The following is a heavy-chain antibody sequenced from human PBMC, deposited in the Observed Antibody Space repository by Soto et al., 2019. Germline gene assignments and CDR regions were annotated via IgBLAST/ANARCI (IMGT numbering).Heavy chain of an antibody. V-gene: IGHV3-30-3*01. CDR3: ARGENLPAYYSGMDV. CDR2: ISYDGSNK. Sequence: QVQLVESGGGVVQPGRSLRLSCAASGFTFSSYAMHWVRQAPGKGLEWVAVISYDGSNKYYADSVKGRFTISRDKSKSTLYRQMNSLRAEDTAVYYCARGENLPAYYSGMDVWGQGTTVTVSS. CDR1: GFTFSSYA. J-gene: IGHJ6*02. D-gene: IGHD6-25*01.